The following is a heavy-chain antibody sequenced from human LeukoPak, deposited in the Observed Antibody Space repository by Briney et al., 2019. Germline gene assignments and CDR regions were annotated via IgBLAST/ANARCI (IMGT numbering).Heavy chain of an antibody. CDR2: ISNSSSYK. D-gene: IGHD4-17*01. J-gene: IGHJ6*04. Sequence: GGSLRLSCAASGFTFSEYYMSWIRQAPGKGLEWVSYISNSSSYKNYADSVKGRFTISRDNAKNSLYLQMNSLRAEDTAVYYCARAGDDLHYSYYDGMDVCGKATTVTASS. CDR1: GFTFSEYY. V-gene: IGHV3-11*06. CDR3: ARAGDDLHYSYYDGMDV.